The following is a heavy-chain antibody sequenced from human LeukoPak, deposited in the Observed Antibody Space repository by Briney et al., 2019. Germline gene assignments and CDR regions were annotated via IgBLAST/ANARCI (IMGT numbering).Heavy chain of an antibody. V-gene: IGHV5-51*01. D-gene: IGHD3-22*01. J-gene: IGHJ5*02. CDR1: EYSFTNYW. Sequence: PGEYLKISCKGSEYSFTNYWIGWVRQMPGKGLEWLGMIYPGDSNTRYSPSFQGHVTISADKSISTAYLQWSSLKASDTAMYYCARHQGYFDPWGQGTLVTVSS. CDR2: IYPGDSNT. CDR3: ARHQGYFDP.